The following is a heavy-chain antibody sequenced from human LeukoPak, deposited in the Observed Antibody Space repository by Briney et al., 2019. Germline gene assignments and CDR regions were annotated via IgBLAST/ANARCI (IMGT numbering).Heavy chain of an antibody. J-gene: IGHJ4*02. CDR2: MNPNSGNT. Sequence: ASVKVSCKASGYTFTSYDINWVRQATGQGLEWMGWMNPNSGNTGYAQKFQGRVTMTRNTSISTAYMELSSLRAEDTAVYYCAKESGIVGAMISYFDYWGQGTLVTVSS. V-gene: IGHV1-8*01. D-gene: IGHD1-26*01. CDR3: AKESGIVGAMISYFDY. CDR1: GYTFTSYD.